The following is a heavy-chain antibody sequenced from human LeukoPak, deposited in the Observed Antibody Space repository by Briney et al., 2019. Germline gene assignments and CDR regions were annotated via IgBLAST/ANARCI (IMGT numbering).Heavy chain of an antibody. CDR1: GSTFSSYA. CDR3: AKELESITIFGVVTPIDY. D-gene: IGHD3-3*01. Sequence: GGSLRLSCAASGSTFSSYAMSWVRQAPGKGLEWVSAISGSGGSTYYADSVKGRFTISRDNSKNTLYLQMNSLRAEDTAVYYCAKELESITIFGVVTPIDYWGQGTLVTVSS. CDR2: ISGSGGST. V-gene: IGHV3-23*01. J-gene: IGHJ4*02.